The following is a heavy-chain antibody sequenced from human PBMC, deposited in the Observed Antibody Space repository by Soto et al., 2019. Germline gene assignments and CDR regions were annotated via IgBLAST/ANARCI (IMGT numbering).Heavy chain of an antibody. V-gene: IGHV2-26*01. Sequence: QVTLKESGPVLVKPTETLTLRCTVSGLSITDSEMGVSWIRQPPGQPLEWLAHIDSSGEKSYRTFLKSRPAISKDTSKSQIVLTMTNMDPADTATYYCARRHLAVAVSPWFDPWGQGIPVTVS. CDR3: ARRHLAVAVSPWFDP. J-gene: IGHJ5*02. D-gene: IGHD6-19*01. CDR1: GLSITDSEMG. CDR2: IDSSGEK.